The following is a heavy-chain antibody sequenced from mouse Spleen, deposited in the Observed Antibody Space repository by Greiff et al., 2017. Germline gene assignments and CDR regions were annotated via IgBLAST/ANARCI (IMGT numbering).Heavy chain of an antibody. Sequence: EVKLMESGAELVRPGASVKLSCTASGFNIKDDYMHWVKQRPEQGLEWIGWIDPENGDTEYASKFQGKATITADTSSNTAYLQLSSLTSEDTAVYYCTTSNDYAMDYWGQGTSVTVSS. CDR3: TTSNDYAMDY. V-gene: IGHV14-4*01. CDR2: IDPENGDT. D-gene: IGHD4-1*01. CDR1: GFNIKDDY. J-gene: IGHJ4*01.